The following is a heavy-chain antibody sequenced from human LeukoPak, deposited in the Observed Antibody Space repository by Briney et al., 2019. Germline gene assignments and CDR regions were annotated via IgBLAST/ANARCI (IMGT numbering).Heavy chain of an antibody. V-gene: IGHV3-30*18. J-gene: IGHJ4*02. CDR2: ITYDGYYK. Sequence: GGSLRLSCASSGFTFTNYGMHWVRQAPGKGLEWVALITYDGYYKYYSDSVKGRFTTSRNNSKNTLYLQMNSLRAEDTAVYYCAKALRAYCGGDCIRDYWGQGTLVTVSS. CDR3: AKALRAYCGGDCIRDY. CDR1: GFTFTNYG. D-gene: IGHD2-21*02.